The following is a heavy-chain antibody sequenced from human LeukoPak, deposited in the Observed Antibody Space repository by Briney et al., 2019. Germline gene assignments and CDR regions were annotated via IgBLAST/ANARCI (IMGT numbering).Heavy chain of an antibody. CDR2: ISPSGDIT. D-gene: IGHD3-10*01. Sequence: GGSLRLSCAASGFTFSSSTMNWVRQAPGKGLEWVSGISPSGDITYYADSVKGRFTISRDNSKNTVYLQVISLTAEDTAVYYCAKDDAWLRFGEWSQGTLVTVSS. CDR3: AKDDAWLRFGE. CDR1: GFTFSSST. J-gene: IGHJ4*02. V-gene: IGHV3-23*01.